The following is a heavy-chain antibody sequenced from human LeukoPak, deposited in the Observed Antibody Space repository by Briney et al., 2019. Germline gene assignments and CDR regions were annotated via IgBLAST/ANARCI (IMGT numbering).Heavy chain of an antibody. V-gene: IGHV3-21*01. CDR1: GFTFSSYS. CDR2: ITSSSSYI. Sequence: GGSLRLSCAVSGFTFSSYSMNWVRQAPGKGLEWVSSITSSSSYIYYADSVKGRFTISRDNAKNSLYLQMNSLRAEDTAAYYCARDLTVTSTCWFDRWGQGTLVTVSS. D-gene: IGHD4-11*01. J-gene: IGHJ5*02. CDR3: ARDLTVTSTCWFDR.